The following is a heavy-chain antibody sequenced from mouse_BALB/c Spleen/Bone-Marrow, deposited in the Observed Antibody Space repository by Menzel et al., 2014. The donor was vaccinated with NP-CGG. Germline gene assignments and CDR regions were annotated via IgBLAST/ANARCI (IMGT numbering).Heavy chain of an antibody. CDR2: IYYSGTI. J-gene: IGHJ2*01. D-gene: IGHD2-1*01. Sequence: DVKLVESGPGLVKPSQTVSLTTGNYRWSWIRQFPGNKLEWIGYIYYSGTITYNPSLTSRTTITRDTSKNQFFLEMNSLTAEDTATYYCARYGNYFDYWGRGTTLTVSS. CDR3: ARYGNYFDY. V-gene: IGHV3-5*02. CDR1: TGNYR.